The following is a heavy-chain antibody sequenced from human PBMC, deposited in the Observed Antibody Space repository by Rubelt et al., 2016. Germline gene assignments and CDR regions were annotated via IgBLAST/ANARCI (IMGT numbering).Heavy chain of an antibody. CDR2: IYYSGST. Sequence: QLQLQESGPGLVKPSETLSLTCTVSGGSISSSSYYWGWIRQPPGKGLEWIGSIYYSGSTYYNPSLKSRVTISGDTSKNPFSLKLSSVTAADTAVYYCARGGAVAPAYGMDVWGQGTTVTVSS. V-gene: IGHV4-39*01. CDR1: GGSISSSSYY. J-gene: IGHJ6*02. CDR3: ARGGAVAPAYGMDV. D-gene: IGHD6-19*01.